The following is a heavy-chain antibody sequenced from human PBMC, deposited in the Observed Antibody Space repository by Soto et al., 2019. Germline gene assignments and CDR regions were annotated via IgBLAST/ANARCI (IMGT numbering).Heavy chain of an antibody. CDR1: GFTFSSYG. Sequence: QVQLVESGGGVVQPGRSLRLSCAASGFTFSSYGMHWVRQAPGKGLEWVAVIWYDGSNKYYADSVKGRFTISRDNSKNTLYLQMNSLRAEDTAVYYCAREALYSSGYLGFDYWGQGTLVTVSS. D-gene: IGHD3-22*01. V-gene: IGHV3-33*01. CDR2: IWYDGSNK. CDR3: AREALYSSGYLGFDY. J-gene: IGHJ4*02.